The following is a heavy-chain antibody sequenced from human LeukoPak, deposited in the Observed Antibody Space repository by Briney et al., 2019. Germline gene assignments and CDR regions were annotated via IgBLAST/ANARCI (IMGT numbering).Heavy chain of an antibody. CDR3: ARDQGLGRYAFDI. J-gene: IGHJ3*02. Sequence: SQTLSLTCAISGDSVSTNSATWNWIRQSPSRGLEWLGRTYYRSKWYNDYAVSVNSRITINPDTSKNQFSLQLNSVTPEDTAVYYCARDQGLGRYAFDIWGQGTMVTVSS. V-gene: IGHV6-1*01. D-gene: IGHD7-27*01. CDR1: GDSVSTNSAT. CDR2: TYYRSKWYN.